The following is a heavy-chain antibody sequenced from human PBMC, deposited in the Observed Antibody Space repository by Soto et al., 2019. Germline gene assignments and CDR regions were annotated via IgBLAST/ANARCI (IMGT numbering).Heavy chain of an antibody. J-gene: IGHJ6*02. CDR1: GYTFTSCG. D-gene: IGHD4-17*01. V-gene: IGHV1-18*01. CDR2: ISAYNGNT. Sequence: GASVKVSCKASGYTFTSCGMSWERQAPGQGLEWMGWISAYNGNTNYAQKLQGRVTMTTDTSTSTAYMELRSLRSDDTAVYYCARDSGVTTFPYYYYYGMDVWGQGTTVTVSS. CDR3: ARDSGVTTFPYYYYYGMDV.